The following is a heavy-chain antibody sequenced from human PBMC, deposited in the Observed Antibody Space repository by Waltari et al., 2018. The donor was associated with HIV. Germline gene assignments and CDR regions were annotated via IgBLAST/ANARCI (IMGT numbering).Heavy chain of an antibody. Sequence: QVQLQESGPGLVKPSQTLSLTCTVPGGSIRSGSYYWSWLRQPAGKGLEWIGRIYTRGSTNYNPSLKSRVTISVDTSKNQFSLKLSAVTAADTAVYYCARGIPFFAFDYWGQGTLVTVSS. J-gene: IGHJ4*02. CDR3: ARGIPFFAFDY. V-gene: IGHV4-61*02. CDR2: IYTRGST. CDR1: GGSIRSGSYY.